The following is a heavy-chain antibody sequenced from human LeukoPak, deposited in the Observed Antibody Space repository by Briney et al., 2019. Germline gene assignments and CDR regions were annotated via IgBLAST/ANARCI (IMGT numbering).Heavy chain of an antibody. CDR1: KFTLSTYD. D-gene: IGHD6-13*01. CDR2: ISSSGTTI. J-gene: IGHJ4*02. V-gene: IGHV3-48*03. Sequence: GGSLRLSCAASKFTLSTYDMNWVRQAPGKGLEWVSYISSSGTTIYSADTVKGRFTISRDNAKNSLYLQMNSLRAEDTAVYYCARVDVSAPGVCFDYWGQGTLVTVSS. CDR3: ARVDVSAPGVCFDY.